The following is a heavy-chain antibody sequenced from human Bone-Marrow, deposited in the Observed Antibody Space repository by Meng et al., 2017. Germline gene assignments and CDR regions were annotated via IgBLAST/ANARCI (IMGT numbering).Heavy chain of an antibody. CDR3: RLAYCMGDCVDY. V-gene: IGHV4-34*01. J-gene: IGHJ4*02. CDR1: GGSFSAYD. Sequence: QVQVQQWGAGLLKPSETLSLTYAFYGGSFSAYDWSWIRQPPGKGLEWLGQINHSGSTNDNPSLKSRVTISIDTSRSQLSLKLSSVTAADTAVYYCRLAYCMGDCVDYWGQGTLVTVSS. D-gene: IGHD2-21*01. CDR2: INHSGST.